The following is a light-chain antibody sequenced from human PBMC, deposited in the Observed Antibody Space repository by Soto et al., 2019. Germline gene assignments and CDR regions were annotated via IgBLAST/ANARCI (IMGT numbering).Light chain of an antibody. CDR2: AAS. J-gene: IGKJ2*01. Sequence: DIRMTQSPSSLSASVGDRVTITCRASQPISVSLNWYQQKPGEAPKLLMYAASTLPSGVPSRFSGSGSGTDFTLTISSLQPGDFASSYCQQTFTSPPTFGQGTKLEIK. CDR3: QQTFTSPPT. CDR1: QPISVS. V-gene: IGKV1-39*01.